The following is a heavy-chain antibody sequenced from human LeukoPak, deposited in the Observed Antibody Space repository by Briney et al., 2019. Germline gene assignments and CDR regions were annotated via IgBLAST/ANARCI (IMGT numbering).Heavy chain of an antibody. V-gene: IGHV4-4*02. J-gene: IGHJ4*02. CDR1: GGSISSSSSIC. CDR2: IYDSGAT. D-gene: IGHD4-23*01. CDR3: ARNGGNSDYDY. Sequence: SETLSLTCAVSGGSISSSSSICWTWVRQPPGKGLEWIGEIYDSGATNYNPSLKSRVTMLLDKSKNQFSLKLNSVTAADTAVYYCARNGGNSDYDYWGQGTLSPSPQ.